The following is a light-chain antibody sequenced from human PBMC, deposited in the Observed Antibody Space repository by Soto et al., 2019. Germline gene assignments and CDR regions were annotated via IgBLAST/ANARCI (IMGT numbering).Light chain of an antibody. CDR2: LEGSGSY. CDR3: ETWDSNWV. Sequence: QLVLTQSSSASASLGSSVKLTCTLSSGHSSYIIAWHQQQPGKAPRYLMKLEGSGSYNKGSGVPDRFSGSSSGADRYLTISNLQFEDEADYYCETWDSNWVFGGGTKADRP. CDR1: SGHSSYI. V-gene: IGLV4-60*02. J-gene: IGLJ3*02.